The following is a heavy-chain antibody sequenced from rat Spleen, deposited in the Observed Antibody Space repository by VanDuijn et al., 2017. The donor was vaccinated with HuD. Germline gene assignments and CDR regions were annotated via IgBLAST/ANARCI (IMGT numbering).Heavy chain of an antibody. CDR2: IWNTGGT. CDR1: GFSLTSYN. V-gene: IGHV2-41*01. CDR3: ARAPGRYVMDA. J-gene: IGHJ4*01. Sequence: QVQLKESGPGLVQPSQTLSLTCTVAGFSLTSYNVHWVRQPPGKGLEWMGVIWNTGGTRYNSALKSRLSISKDTSKSQVFLKMNSLPTEDTATYYCARAPGRYVMDAWGQGASVTVSS. D-gene: IGHD1-4*01.